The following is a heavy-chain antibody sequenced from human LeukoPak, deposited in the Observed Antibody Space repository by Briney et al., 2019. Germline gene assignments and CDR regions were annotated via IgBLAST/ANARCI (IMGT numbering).Heavy chain of an antibody. J-gene: IGHJ4*02. V-gene: IGHV4-59*01. CDR1: SASISSYY. Sequence: SETLSLTCTVSSASISSYYWSWIRQPPGKGLEWIGYIYYSGTTNYNPSLKSRVTISVDASKNQFSLKLSSVTAADTAVHYCARDTGYYDSNHYFDYWGQGTLVTVSS. CDR2: IYYSGTT. D-gene: IGHD3-22*01. CDR3: ARDTGYYDSNHYFDY.